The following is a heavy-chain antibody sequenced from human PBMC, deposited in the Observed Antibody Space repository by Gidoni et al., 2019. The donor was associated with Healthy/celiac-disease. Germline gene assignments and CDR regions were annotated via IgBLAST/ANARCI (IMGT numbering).Heavy chain of an antibody. CDR1: GFTFSSYS. Sequence: EVQLVESGGGLVKPGGSLRLSCAASGFTFSSYSMNWVRRVPGKGLEWVSSISSSSSYRYDADSVKGRFTISRDNAKNSLYLQMNSLRAEDTAVYYCARDGDSTTFDIWGQGTMVTVSS. CDR3: ARDGDSTTFDI. D-gene: IGHD2-2*01. V-gene: IGHV3-21*01. J-gene: IGHJ3*02. CDR2: ISSSSSYR.